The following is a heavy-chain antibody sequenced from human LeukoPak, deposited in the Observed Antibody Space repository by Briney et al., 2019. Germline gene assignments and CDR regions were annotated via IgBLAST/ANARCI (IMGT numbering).Heavy chain of an antibody. J-gene: IGHJ4*02. CDR3: ARRGPYDSSAYRDY. CDR1: GYSFSSNW. CDR2: IYPEDSET. Sequence: GESPKVSCKGSGYSFSSNWIGWVRQMPGKGLEWMGIIYPEDSETRYSPSFQGQVTMSADKSISTAYLQWSSLKASDTAMYYCARRGPYDSSAYRDYWGQGTLVTVSS. D-gene: IGHD3-22*01. V-gene: IGHV5-51*01.